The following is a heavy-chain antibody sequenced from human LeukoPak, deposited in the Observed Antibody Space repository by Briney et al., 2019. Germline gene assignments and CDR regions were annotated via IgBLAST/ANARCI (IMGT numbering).Heavy chain of an antibody. Sequence: SQTLSLTCAVSGGSISSGGYSWSWIRQPPGKGLEWIGRIYTSGSTNYNPSLKSRVTMSVDTSKNQFSLKLSSVTAADTAVYYCARDGDYGDYVNWFDPWGQGTLVTVSS. J-gene: IGHJ5*02. CDR1: GGSISSGGYS. D-gene: IGHD4-17*01. V-gene: IGHV4-61*02. CDR2: IYTSGST. CDR3: ARDGDYGDYVNWFDP.